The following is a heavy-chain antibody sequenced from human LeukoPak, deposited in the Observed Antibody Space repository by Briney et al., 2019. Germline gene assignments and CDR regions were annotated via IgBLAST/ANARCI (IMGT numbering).Heavy chain of an antibody. CDR2: IYYSGST. CDR3: ARNSSSWYHFGDYYYYMDV. CDR1: GGSISSYY. D-gene: IGHD6-13*01. J-gene: IGHJ6*03. Sequence: SETLSLTCTVSGGSISSYYWSWIRQPPGKGLEWIGYIYYSGSTNYNPSLKSRVTISVDTSKNQFSLKLSSVTAADTAVYYCARNSSSWYHFGDYYYYMDVWGKGTTVTVSS. V-gene: IGHV4-59*01.